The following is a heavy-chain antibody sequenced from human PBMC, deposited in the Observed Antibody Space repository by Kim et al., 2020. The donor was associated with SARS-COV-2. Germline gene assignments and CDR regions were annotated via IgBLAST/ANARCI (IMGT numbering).Heavy chain of an antibody. CDR3: TSPPGWGQPL. D-gene: IGHD3-16*01. V-gene: IGHV3-73*01. J-gene: IGHJ4*02. CDR2: AT. Sequence: ATAYAASVKGRYTNSRDESKNTGYLQMNSLKTEDTAVYYCTSPPGWGQPLWGQGTLVTVSS.